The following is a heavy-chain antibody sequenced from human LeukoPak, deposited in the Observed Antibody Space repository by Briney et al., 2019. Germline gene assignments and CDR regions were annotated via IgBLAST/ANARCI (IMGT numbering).Heavy chain of an antibody. CDR1: GGSFSGYY. CDR2: INHSGST. Sequence: PSETLSLTCAVYGGSFSGYYWSWIRQPLGKGLEWIGEINHSGSTNYNPSLKSRVTISVDTSKNQFSLKLSSVTAADTAVYYCARQRSIYDYVWGSYRHILDYWGQGTLVTVSS. CDR3: ARQRSIYDYVWGSYRHILDY. D-gene: IGHD3-16*02. V-gene: IGHV4-34*01. J-gene: IGHJ4*02.